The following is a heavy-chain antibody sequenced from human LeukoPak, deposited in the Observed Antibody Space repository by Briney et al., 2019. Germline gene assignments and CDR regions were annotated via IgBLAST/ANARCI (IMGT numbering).Heavy chain of an antibody. CDR3: ARDPSYSENLDY. J-gene: IGHJ4*02. CDR1: GFTFSSYW. CDR2: FNSYGSST. V-gene: IGHV3-74*01. Sequence: GGSLRLSCAASGFTFSSYWMHWVRQAPGKGLVWVSRFNSYGSSTTYADSVRGRFTISRDNAKNTLYLQMNSLRAEDTAVYYCARDPSYSENLDYWGQGTLVTVSS. D-gene: IGHD1-26*01.